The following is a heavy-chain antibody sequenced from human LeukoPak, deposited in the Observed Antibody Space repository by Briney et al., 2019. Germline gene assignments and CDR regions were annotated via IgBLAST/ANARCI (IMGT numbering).Heavy chain of an antibody. D-gene: IGHD5-18*01. J-gene: IGHJ3*02. CDR3: ASQPVDTAMVRNDAFGI. V-gene: IGHV4-30-4*08. CDR1: GGSISSGDYY. CDR2: IYYSGST. Sequence: PSETLSLTCTVSGGSISSGDYYWSWIRQPPGKGPEWIGYIYYSGSTYYNPSLKSRVTISVDTSKNQFSLKLSSVTAADTAVYYCASQPVDTAMVRNDAFGIWGQGTMVTVSS.